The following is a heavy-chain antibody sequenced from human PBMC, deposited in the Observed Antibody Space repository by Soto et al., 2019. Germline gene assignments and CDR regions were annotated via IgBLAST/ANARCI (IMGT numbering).Heavy chain of an antibody. V-gene: IGHV1-2*02. CDR2: INPNSGGT. J-gene: IGHJ3*02. CDR3: ARYYGGNSDRCAFDI. D-gene: IGHD4-17*01. CDR1: GYTFTGYY. Sequence: ASVKVSCKASGYTFTGYYMHWVRQAPGQGLEWMGWINPNSGGTNYAQKFQGRVTMTRDTSISTAYMELSRLRSDDTAVYYCARYYGGNSDRCAFDIWGQGTMVTVSS.